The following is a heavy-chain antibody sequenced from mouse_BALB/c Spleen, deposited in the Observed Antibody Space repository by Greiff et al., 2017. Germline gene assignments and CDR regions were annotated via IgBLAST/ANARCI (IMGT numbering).Heavy chain of an antibody. V-gene: IGHV14-1*02. CDR2: IDPENGNT. CDR3: ARGGTTATDYFDY. J-gene: IGHJ2*01. D-gene: IGHD1-2*01. CDR1: GFNIKDYY. Sequence: ELQLQQSGAELVRPGALVKLSCKASGFNIKDYYMHWVKQRPEQGLEWIGWIDPENGNTIYDPKFQGKASITADTSSNTAYLQLSSLTSEDTAVYYCARGGTTATDYFDYWGQGTTLTVSS.